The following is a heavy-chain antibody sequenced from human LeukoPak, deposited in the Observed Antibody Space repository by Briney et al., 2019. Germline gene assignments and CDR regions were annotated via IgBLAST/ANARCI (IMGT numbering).Heavy chain of an antibody. Sequence: QPGGSLRLSCAASGFTFSSYAMSWVRQAPGKGLEWVSAISGSGGSTYYADSVKGRFTISRDNSKNTLYLQMNSLRAEDTAVYYCAKPRIHYYDSSGYDYPANWGQGTLVTVSS. CDR3: AKPRIHYYDSSGYDYPAN. CDR2: ISGSGGST. CDR1: GFTFSSYA. D-gene: IGHD3-22*01. V-gene: IGHV3-23*01. J-gene: IGHJ4*02.